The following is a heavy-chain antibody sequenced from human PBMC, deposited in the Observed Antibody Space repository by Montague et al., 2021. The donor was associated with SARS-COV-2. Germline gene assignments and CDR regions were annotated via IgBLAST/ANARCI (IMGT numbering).Heavy chain of an antibody. CDR3: ANADRCSSGSCYSPFDS. D-gene: IGHD2-15*01. J-gene: IGHJ4*02. V-gene: IGHV4-39*01. CDR2: IYDTGTT. CDR1: GDSVKTNLYY. Sequence: SETLSLTCTVSGDSVKTNLYYWGWIRQPPGKGLEWIGNIYDTGTTYYNPSLKSRVTMSVDTSKNQFSLKLTSVTAADTAVYYCANADRCSSGSCYSPFDSWGQGSLVTVSS.